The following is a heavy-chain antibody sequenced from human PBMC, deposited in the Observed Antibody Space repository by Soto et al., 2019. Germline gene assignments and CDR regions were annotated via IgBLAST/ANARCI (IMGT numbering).Heavy chain of an antibody. CDR3: ARGDILTGYWTSTLDY. J-gene: IGHJ4*02. V-gene: IGHV1-46*01. D-gene: IGHD3-9*01. CDR2: INPSGGST. CDR1: GYTFTSYY. Sequence: QVQLVQSGAEVKKPGASVKVSCKASGYTFTSYYMHLVRQAPGQGLEWMGIINPSGGSTSYAQKFQGRVTMTRDTSTSTVYMELSSLRSEDTAVYYCARGDILTGYWTSTLDYWGQGTLVTVSS.